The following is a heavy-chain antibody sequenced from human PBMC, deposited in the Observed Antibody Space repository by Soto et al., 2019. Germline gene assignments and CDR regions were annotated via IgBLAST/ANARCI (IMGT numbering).Heavy chain of an antibody. CDR3: TKDGPGPFDF. Sequence: GGSLRLSCAASGFDFNSYGLHWVRQAPGKGLEWVAVISYDGSEKYYGESMAGRISISRDNSKNTLFLQMSRLRPDDTAVYYCTKDGPGPFDFWGQGTLVTVSS. J-gene: IGHJ4*02. CDR1: GFDFNSYG. CDR2: ISYDGSEK. V-gene: IGHV3-30*18.